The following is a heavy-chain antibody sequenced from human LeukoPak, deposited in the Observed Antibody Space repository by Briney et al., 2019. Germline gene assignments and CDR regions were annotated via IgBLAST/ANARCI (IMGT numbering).Heavy chain of an antibody. CDR1: GFTFSSYA. CDR2: ISYDGSNK. V-gene: IGHV3-30*04. Sequence: GGSLRLSCAASGFTFSSYAMHWVRQAPGKGLEWVAVISYDGSNKYYADSVKGRFTISRDNSKNTQYLQMNSLRAEDTAVYYCAREGVAVAGCFDYWGQGTLVTVSS. D-gene: IGHD6-19*01. J-gene: IGHJ4*02. CDR3: AREGVAVAGCFDY.